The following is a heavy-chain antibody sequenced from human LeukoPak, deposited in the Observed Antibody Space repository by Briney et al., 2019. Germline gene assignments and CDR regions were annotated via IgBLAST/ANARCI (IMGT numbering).Heavy chain of an antibody. V-gene: IGHV3-21*04. CDR3: ARENTYGSGTYYYYGIDV. J-gene: IGHJ6*02. Sequence: GGSLRLSCAASGFTFSSYSMNWVRQAPGKGLEWVSSISSSSSYIYYADSVKGRFTISRDNAKNSVFLQMNSLRAEDTAVYYCARENTYGSGTYYYYGIDVWGQGTTVTVSS. D-gene: IGHD3-10*01. CDR1: GFTFSSYS. CDR2: ISSSSSYI.